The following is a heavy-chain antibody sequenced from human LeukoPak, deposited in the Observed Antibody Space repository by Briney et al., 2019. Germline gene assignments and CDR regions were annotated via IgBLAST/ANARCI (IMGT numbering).Heavy chain of an antibody. J-gene: IGHJ4*02. CDR3: ARETDGGIAVAGAFDY. CDR1: GYTFTSYY. D-gene: IGHD6-19*01. Sequence: ASVTVSCKASGYTFTSYYMHWVRQAPGQGLEWMGIINPSGGSTSYAQKFQGRVTMTRDMSTSTVYMELSSLRSEDTAVYYCARETDGGIAVAGAFDYWGQGTLVTVSS. CDR2: INPSGGST. V-gene: IGHV1-46*01.